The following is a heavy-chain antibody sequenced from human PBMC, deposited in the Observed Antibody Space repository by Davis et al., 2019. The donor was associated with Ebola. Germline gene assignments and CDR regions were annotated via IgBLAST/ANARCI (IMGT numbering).Heavy chain of an antibody. J-gene: IGHJ6*02. CDR1: GFPFSRHA. CDR3: ARDTTVTTFGHYYSMDL. D-gene: IGHD4-11*01. CDR2: ISYDGLNT. V-gene: IGHV3-30-3*01. Sequence: GESLKIPCAAPGFPFSRHAIHWVRQAPTKGLEWVAVISYDGLNTYYADYVKGRFIISRDNSKNTVYLQMNSLRAEDTAVLYCARDTTVTTFGHYYSMDLWGQGTTVTVSS.